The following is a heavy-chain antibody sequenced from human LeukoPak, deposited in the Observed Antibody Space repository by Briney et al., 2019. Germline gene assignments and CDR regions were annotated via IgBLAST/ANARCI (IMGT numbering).Heavy chain of an antibody. J-gene: IGHJ4*02. CDR3: AKTGSTIAARPPDY. V-gene: IGHV4-39*07. CDR1: GGSFSSSPYY. D-gene: IGHD6-6*01. CDR2: VYYSGTT. Sequence: PSETLSLTCTVSGGSFSSSPYYWGWIRQPPGKGLEWIGSVYYSGTTYSNPSPKSRVTISLDTSKNQFSLKLASVTAADTAVYYCAKTGSTIAARPPDYWGQGTLVTVSS.